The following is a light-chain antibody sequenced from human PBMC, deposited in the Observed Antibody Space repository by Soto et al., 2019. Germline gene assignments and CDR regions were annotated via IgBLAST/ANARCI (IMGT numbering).Light chain of an antibody. J-gene: IGKJ1*01. CDR2: DAS. Sequence: EVVLTQSPATLSLSPGERATLSCRASQSISSYLAWYQQKPGQAPRLLIYDASNGATGIPARFSGSGSRTDFTLTISSLEPEDFAVYYCQQRSNWPRTFGQGTKVEIK. CDR1: QSISSY. CDR3: QQRSNWPRT. V-gene: IGKV3-11*01.